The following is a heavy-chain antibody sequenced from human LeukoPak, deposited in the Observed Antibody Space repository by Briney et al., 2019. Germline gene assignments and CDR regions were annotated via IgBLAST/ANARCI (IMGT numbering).Heavy chain of an antibody. CDR1: GGTFTNYA. V-gene: IGHV1-69*04. Sequence: SVKVSCKASGGTFTNYAINWVRQAPGQGLEWMGRIIPILYVTHYAQNFQGRVTITADQSTSTAYMELSSLRSEDTAVYYCARGGGVDILTGFQYWGQGTLVTVSS. D-gene: IGHD3-9*01. J-gene: IGHJ4*02. CDR2: IIPILYVT. CDR3: ARGGGVDILTGFQY.